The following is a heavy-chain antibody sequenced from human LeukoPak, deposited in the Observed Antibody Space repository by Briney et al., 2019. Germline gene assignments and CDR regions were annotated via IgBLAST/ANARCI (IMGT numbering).Heavy chain of an antibody. CDR1: GGSFSGYY. Sequence: HPSETLSLTCAVYGGSFSGYYWSWIRQPPGKGLEWIGEINHSGGTNYNPSLKSRVTISVDTSKNQFSLKLSSVTAADTAVYYCARPKRITMVRGVIFYFDYWGQGTLVTVSS. J-gene: IGHJ4*02. CDR3: ARPKRITMVRGVIFYFDY. D-gene: IGHD3-10*01. V-gene: IGHV4-34*01. CDR2: INHSGGT.